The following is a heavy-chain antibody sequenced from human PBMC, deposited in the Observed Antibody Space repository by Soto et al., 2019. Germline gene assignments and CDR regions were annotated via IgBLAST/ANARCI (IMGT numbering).Heavy chain of an antibody. CDR1: AGTFRSYA. CDR2: IIPMFGKP. J-gene: IGHJ6*02. Sequence: QVQLLQSGAEVKRSGTSVKVSCKAAAGTFRSYAMSWVRQAPGQGLEWMGGIIPMFGKPNYAQNLKGRLTITADDSTSTAYMELMNLRSEDTAVYYCARCVVAVIAFGYQYDGMDAWGQGTTVTVS. V-gene: IGHV1-69*01. D-gene: IGHD2-21*01. CDR3: ARCVVAVIAFGYQYDGMDA.